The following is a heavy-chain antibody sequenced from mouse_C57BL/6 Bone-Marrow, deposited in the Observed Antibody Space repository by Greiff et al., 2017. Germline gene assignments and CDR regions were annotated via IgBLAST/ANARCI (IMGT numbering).Heavy chain of an antibody. J-gene: IGHJ4*01. Sequence: QVQLKESGAELVKPGASVKISCKASGYAFSSYWMNWVKQRPGKGLEWIGQIYPGDGDTNYNGKFKGKATLTADKSSSTAYMQLSSLTSEDSAVYFCARRGNYYGSSYRYYAMDYWGQGTSVIVSS. D-gene: IGHD1-1*01. V-gene: IGHV1-80*01. CDR3: ARRGNYYGSSYRYYAMDY. CDR1: GYAFSSYW. CDR2: IYPGDGDT.